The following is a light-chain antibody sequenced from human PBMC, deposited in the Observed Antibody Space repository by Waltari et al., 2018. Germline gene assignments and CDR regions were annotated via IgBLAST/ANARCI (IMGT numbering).Light chain of an antibody. J-gene: IGKJ2*01. V-gene: IGKV2-30*02. CDR2: KVS. CDR3: MQGTHYT. Sequence: DVVMTQSPLSLPVTLGQPASISCRSSQSLVHSDGNTYLNWFQQRPAQSPRRLIYKVSNRDSGVPDRFSGSGSGTDFTLKISRVEAEDVGVYYCMQGTHYTFGQGTKLEIK. CDR1: QSLVHSDGNTY.